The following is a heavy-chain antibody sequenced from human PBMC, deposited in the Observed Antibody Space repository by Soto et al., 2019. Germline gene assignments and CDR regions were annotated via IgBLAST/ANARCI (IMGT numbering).Heavy chain of an antibody. V-gene: IGHV4-59*08. CDR2: IYYSGST. CDR3: ARLWAGYCSSTSCFNFDY. CDR1: GGSISSYY. D-gene: IGHD2-2*01. Sequence: SETLSLTCTVSGGSISSYYWIWILQPPGKGLEWIGYIYYSGSTNYNPSLKSRVTISVDTSKNQFSLKLSSVTAADTAVYYCARLWAGYCSSTSCFNFDYWGQGTLVTVSS. J-gene: IGHJ4*02.